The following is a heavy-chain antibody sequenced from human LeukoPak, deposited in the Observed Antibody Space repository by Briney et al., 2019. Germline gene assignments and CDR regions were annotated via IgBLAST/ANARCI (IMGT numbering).Heavy chain of an antibody. D-gene: IGHD3-9*01. Sequence: PGGSLRLSCAASGFTVSSSYMSWVRQAPGKGLEWVSVIYSGGNSYYGDSVKGRFTISRDDSKNTLYLQMNSLRAEDTAVYYCARDCCLRYASGNWGQGTLVTVSS. V-gene: IGHV3-53*01. CDR2: IYSGGNS. CDR1: GFTVSSSY. J-gene: IGHJ4*02. CDR3: ARDCCLRYASGN.